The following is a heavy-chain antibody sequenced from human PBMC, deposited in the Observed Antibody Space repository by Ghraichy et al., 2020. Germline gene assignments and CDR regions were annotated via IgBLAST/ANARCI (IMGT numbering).Heavy chain of an antibody. CDR2: ISAYNGNT. J-gene: IGHJ4*02. D-gene: IGHD3-3*01. CDR3: ARGVLRFLEWLDGQDY. Sequence: ASVKVSCKASGYTFTSYGISWVRQAPGQGLEWMGWISAYNGNTNYAQKLQGRVTMTTDTSTSTAYMELRSLRSDDTAVYYCARGVLRFLEWLDGQDYWGQGTLVTVSS. V-gene: IGHV1-18*04. CDR1: GYTFTSYG.